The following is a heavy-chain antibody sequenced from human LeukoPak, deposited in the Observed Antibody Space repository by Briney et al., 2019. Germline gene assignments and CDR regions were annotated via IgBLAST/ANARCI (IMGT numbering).Heavy chain of an antibody. J-gene: IGHJ4*02. V-gene: IGHV3-30*02. CDR2: IRYDGSNK. CDR3: AKDLIAAAGTNLDY. D-gene: IGHD6-13*01. Sequence: GGSLRLSCAASGFTFSIYGMHWVRQAPGKGLEWVAFIRYDGSNKYYADSVKGRFTISRDNSKNTLYLQMNSLRAEDTAVYYCAKDLIAAAGTNLDYWGQGTLVTVSS. CDR1: GFTFSIYG.